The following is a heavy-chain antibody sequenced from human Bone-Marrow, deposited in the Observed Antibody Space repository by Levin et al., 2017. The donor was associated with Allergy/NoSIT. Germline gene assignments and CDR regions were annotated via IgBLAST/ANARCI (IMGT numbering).Heavy chain of an antibody. D-gene: IGHD2-15*01. Sequence: SQTLSLPCIVSGDSVSSGTNYWAWMRQPPGKELEWIGSVSYSGTTYYNPSLTSRVSLFVDTSKNQFSLKLSAVTAADTALYYCARVCSGGRCLDSWGQGTLVTVSS. CDR1: GDSVSSGTNY. J-gene: IGHJ4*02. CDR3: ARVCSGGRCLDS. CDR2: VSYSGTT. V-gene: IGHV4-39*01.